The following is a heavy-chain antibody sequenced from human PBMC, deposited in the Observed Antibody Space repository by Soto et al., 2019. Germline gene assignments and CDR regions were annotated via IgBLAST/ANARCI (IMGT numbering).Heavy chain of an antibody. D-gene: IGHD6-19*01. CDR2: VSYDGTNK. V-gene: IGHV3-30*18. Sequence: GGSLRLSCAASGFTFSNYGMHWVRQAPGKGLEWLAVVSYDGTNKFYADSVKGRFTISRDNSRNTLFLQMNGLRSDDTAVYFCAQGAYISGWYNPGDYWGRGIQVPVSS. J-gene: IGHJ4*02. CDR1: GFTFSNYG. CDR3: AQGAYISGWYNPGDY.